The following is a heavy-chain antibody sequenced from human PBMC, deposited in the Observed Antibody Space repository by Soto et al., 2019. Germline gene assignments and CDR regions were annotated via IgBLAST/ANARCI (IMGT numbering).Heavy chain of an antibody. J-gene: IGHJ6*02. D-gene: IGHD3-3*01. CDR3: ARGYFGVVIMTPDYYYGMDV. CDR1: GFTFSSYA. V-gene: IGHV3-30-3*01. CDR2: ISYDGSNK. Sequence: PGGSLRLSCAASGFTFSSYAMHWVRQAPGKGLEWVAVISYDGSNKYYADSVKGRFTISRDNSKNTLYLQMNSLRAEDTAVYYCARGYFGVVIMTPDYYYGMDVWGQGTTVTVSS.